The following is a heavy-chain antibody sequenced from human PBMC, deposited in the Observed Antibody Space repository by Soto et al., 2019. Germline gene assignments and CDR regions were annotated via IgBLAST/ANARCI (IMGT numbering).Heavy chain of an antibody. Sequence: GGSLRLSCAASGFTFSSYGMHWVRQAPGKGLEWVAVISYDGSNKYYADSVKGRFTISRDNSKNTLYLQMNSLRAEDTAVYYCAKSPRWYCSSTSCYYFDYWGQGTLVTVSS. D-gene: IGHD2-2*01. CDR2: ISYDGSNK. J-gene: IGHJ4*02. CDR1: GFTFSSYG. V-gene: IGHV3-30*18. CDR3: AKSPRWYCSSTSCYYFDY.